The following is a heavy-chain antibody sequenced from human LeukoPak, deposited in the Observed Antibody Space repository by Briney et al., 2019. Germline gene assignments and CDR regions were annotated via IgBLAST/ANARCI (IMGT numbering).Heavy chain of an antibody. Sequence: PSETLSLTCTVSGGSISSGSYYWSWIRQPAGKGLEWIGRIYTSGSTNYNPSLKSRVTISVDTSKNQFSLKLSSVTAADTAVYYCAREIVGATQYNWFDPWGQGTLVTVSS. CDR2: IYTSGST. J-gene: IGHJ5*02. CDR3: AREIVGATQYNWFDP. V-gene: IGHV4-61*02. CDR1: GGSISSGSYY. D-gene: IGHD1-26*01.